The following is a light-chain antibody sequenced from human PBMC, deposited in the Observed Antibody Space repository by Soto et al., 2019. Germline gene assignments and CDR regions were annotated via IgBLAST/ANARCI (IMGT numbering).Light chain of an antibody. J-gene: IGKJ1*01. CDR2: GAS. CDR3: QQSNFILGT. Sequence: QLTQSPGSMSASVGHRITITCRASQNISSYLNWYQQTPGQPPKLLIFGASNLHIGVPSRFSGSASGTEFTLTISNLLREDFATYYCQQSNFILGTFGRGTKVDIK. CDR1: QNISSY. V-gene: IGKV1-39*01.